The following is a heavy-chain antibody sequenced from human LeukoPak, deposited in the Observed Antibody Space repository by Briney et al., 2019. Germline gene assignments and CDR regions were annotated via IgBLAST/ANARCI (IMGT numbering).Heavy chain of an antibody. J-gene: IGHJ5*02. CDR2: ISSSGNTV. CDR3: ARWDTAMGNWFDP. D-gene: IGHD5-18*01. CDR1: GFTFSSYE. V-gene: IGHV3-48*03. Sequence: PGGSLRLSCAASGFTFSSYEMNWVRQAPGKGLEWVSYISSSGNTVHYADSVKGRFTISRDNAKNSLYLQMNSLRAEDTAVYYCARWDTAMGNWFDPWGQGTLVTVSS.